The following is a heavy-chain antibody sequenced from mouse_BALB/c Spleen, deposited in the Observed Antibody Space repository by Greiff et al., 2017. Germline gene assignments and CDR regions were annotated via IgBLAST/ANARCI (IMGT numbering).Heavy chain of an antibody. CDR2: ISSGSSTI. CDR1: GFTFSSFG. V-gene: IGHV5-17*02. Sequence: EVQRVESGGGLVQPGGSRKLSCAASGFTFSSFGMHWVRQAPEKGLEWVAYISSGSSTIYYADTVKGRFTISRDNPKNTLFLQMTSLRSEDTAMYYSARDYAMDAWGQGTSDTVSS. CDR3: ARDYAMDA. J-gene: IGHJ4*01.